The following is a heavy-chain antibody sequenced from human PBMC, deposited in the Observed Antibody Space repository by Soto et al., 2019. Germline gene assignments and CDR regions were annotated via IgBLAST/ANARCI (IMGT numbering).Heavy chain of an antibody. CDR3: ARGRRYCSGGSCPEDYYYYGMDV. Sequence: VQLVESGGGLVQPGGSLRLSCAASGFTFSSYEMNWVRQAPGKGLEWVSYISSSGSTIYYADSVKGRFTISRDNAKNSLYLQMNSLRAEDTAVYYCARGRRYCSGGSCPEDYYYYGMDVWGQGTTVTVSS. CDR2: ISSSGSTI. J-gene: IGHJ6*02. V-gene: IGHV3-48*03. D-gene: IGHD2-15*01. CDR1: GFTFSSYE.